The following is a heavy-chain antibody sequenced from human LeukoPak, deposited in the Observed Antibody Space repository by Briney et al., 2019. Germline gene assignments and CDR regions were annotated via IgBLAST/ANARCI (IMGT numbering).Heavy chain of an antibody. CDR2: FYYSGST. J-gene: IGHJ5*02. V-gene: IGHV4-39*01. Sequence: SETLSLTCTVSGGSISSSSYFWGWIRQPPGKGLEWIGSFYYSGSTYYNPSLKSRVTISVDTSKNQFSLKLSSVTAADTAVYYCARASGGYSYGFGYNWFDPWGQGTLVTVSS. CDR3: ARASGGYSYGFGYNWFDP. CDR1: GGSISSSSYF. D-gene: IGHD5-18*01.